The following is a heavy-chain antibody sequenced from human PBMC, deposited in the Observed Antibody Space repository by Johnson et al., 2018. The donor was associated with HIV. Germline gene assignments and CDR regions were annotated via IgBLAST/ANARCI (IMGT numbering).Heavy chain of an antibody. CDR3: ARERDTDMAGDAFDI. Sequence: EVQLVESGGGVVQPGGSLRLSCAASGFTVSSNYMSWVRQAPGKGLEWVSRINSDGSSTRYADSVKGRFTISRDNAKNTLYLQMNSLRAEDTAVYYCARERDTDMAGDAFDIWGQGTMVTVSS. CDR2: INSDGSST. V-gene: IGHV3-74*01. J-gene: IGHJ3*02. CDR1: GFTVSSNY. D-gene: IGHD5-18*01.